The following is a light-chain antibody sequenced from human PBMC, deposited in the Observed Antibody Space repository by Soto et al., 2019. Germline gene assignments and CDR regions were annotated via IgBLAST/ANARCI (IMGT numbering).Light chain of an antibody. V-gene: IGKV3-15*01. CDR1: QSVSGN. J-gene: IGKJ2*03. CDR3: HHYNSWPYS. Sequence: DIVMTQSPATLSVSAGERATLSWRASQSVSGNLAWYQQKPGQSPRLLIYGASTRAAGVPARFSGSGYGTEFTLTISSLQSEDFAVYYCHHYNSWPYSFGQGTKVDIK. CDR2: GAS.